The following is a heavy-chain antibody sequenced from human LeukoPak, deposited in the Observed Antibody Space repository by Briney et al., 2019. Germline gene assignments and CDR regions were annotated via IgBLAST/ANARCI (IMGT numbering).Heavy chain of an antibody. Sequence: SETLSLTCAVYGGSFSGYYWSWIRQPPGKGLEWIGEINHSGSTNYNPSLKSRVTISVDTSKNQFSLKLSSVTAADTAVYYCAKDPVDTVDYYFDYWGQGTLVTVSS. J-gene: IGHJ4*02. CDR1: GGSFSGYY. CDR3: AKDPVDTVDYYFDY. V-gene: IGHV4-34*01. D-gene: IGHD5-18*01. CDR2: INHSGST.